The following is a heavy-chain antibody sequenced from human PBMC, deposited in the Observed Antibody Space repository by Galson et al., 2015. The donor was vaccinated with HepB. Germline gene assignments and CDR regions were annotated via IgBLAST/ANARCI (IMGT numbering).Heavy chain of an antibody. D-gene: IGHD3-22*01. CDR3: ARGYLDGRGRSLAS. J-gene: IGHJ4*02. Sequence: SVKVSCKASGYAFTVYYIHWLRQAPGQGLEWMGWIIPNTGGTNYAQRFQGRITMTRDTSISTAYMELSSLRSDDTAVFYCARGYLDGRGRSLASWGQRTLVTVSS. V-gene: IGHV1-2*02. CDR1: GYAFTVYY. CDR2: IIPNTGGT.